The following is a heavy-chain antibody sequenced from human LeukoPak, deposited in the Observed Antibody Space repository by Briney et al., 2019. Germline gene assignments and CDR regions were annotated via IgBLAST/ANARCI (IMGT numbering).Heavy chain of an antibody. CDR3: ARVGSRYCSGANCYDGF. D-gene: IGHD2-15*01. J-gene: IGHJ4*02. Sequence: GGSLRLSCTASGFTFGDYGMSWFRQAPGKGLEWVAFISYDGNNQYYADSVKGRFTISRDNSKNTLYLQMNNLRAEDTAIYYCARVGSRYCSGANCYDGFWGQGTLVSVSS. V-gene: IGHV3-30-3*01. CDR1: GFTFGDYG. CDR2: ISYDGNNQ.